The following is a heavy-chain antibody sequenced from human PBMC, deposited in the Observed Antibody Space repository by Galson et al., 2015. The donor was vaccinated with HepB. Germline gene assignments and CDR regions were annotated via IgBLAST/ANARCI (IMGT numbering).Heavy chain of an antibody. V-gene: IGHV3-15*01. D-gene: IGHD6-19*01. J-gene: IGHJ4*02. Sequence: SLRLSCAASGFTFSNAWMSWVRQAPGKGLEWVGRIKSKTDGGTTDYAAPVKGRFTISRDDSKNTLYLQMNSLKTEDTAVYYCTTDSPQWLVWLHWGQGTLVTVSS. CDR3: TTDSPQWLVWLH. CDR1: GFTFSNAW. CDR2: IKSKTDGGTT.